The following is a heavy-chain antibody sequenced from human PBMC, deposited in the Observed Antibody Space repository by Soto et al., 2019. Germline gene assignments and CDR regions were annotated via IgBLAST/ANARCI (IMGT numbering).Heavy chain of an antibody. CDR2: IYWDDDK. D-gene: IGHD3-22*01. CDR1: GFSLSTSGVG. J-gene: IGHJ4*02. V-gene: IGHV2-5*02. Sequence: QLTLKESGPTLVKPTQTLTLPCTFSGFSLSTSGVGVGCIRQPPGKALEWLALIYWDDDKRYIPSLKSRHTITKDTSKKQVVLTMTNMDPVDTATYYCAHGVEDSRYFDYWGQGTLVPVSS. CDR3: AHGVEDSRYFDY.